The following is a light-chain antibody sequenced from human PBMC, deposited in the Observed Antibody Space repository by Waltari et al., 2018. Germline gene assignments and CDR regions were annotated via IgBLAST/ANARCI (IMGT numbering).Light chain of an antibody. V-gene: IGKV1-8*01. CDR2: ASS. Sequence: AIRITQSPSSLSASPGDRVTITCRPSQAISSYLAWYQQKPGKAPKLLIYASSTLQSGVPSRFSGSGSGTNFTLTIGCLQSEDFATYFCQQYYGDPLTFGGGTKVEI. CDR1: QAISSY. CDR3: QQYYGDPLT. J-gene: IGKJ4*01.